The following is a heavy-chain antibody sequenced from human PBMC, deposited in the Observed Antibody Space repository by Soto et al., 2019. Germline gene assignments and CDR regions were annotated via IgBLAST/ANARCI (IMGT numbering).Heavy chain of an antibody. D-gene: IGHD4-17*01. CDR2: IFHSGPT. CDR1: GGSIISRHW. CDR3: ATRYGDYGTWYFDL. V-gene: IGHV4-4*02. J-gene: IGHJ2*01. Sequence: QVQLQESGPGLVKPSGTLSLTCAVSGGSIISRHWWTWVRQPPGKGLEWIGEIFHSGPTNYNPSLKSRVTMSVRKSKNQFFLTLTSVTAADTAVYYCATRYGDYGTWYFDLWGRGTRVTVSS.